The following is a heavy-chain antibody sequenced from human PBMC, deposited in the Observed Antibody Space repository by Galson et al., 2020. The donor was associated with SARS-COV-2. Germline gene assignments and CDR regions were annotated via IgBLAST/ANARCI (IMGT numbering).Heavy chain of an antibody. J-gene: IGHJ4*02. CDR3: AKRDSSGRFYFDY. D-gene: IGHD6-25*01. V-gene: IGHV3-23*01. CDR2: SGDTGNT. Sequence: GESLKIPCAASGFTFSTYGMSWVRQAPGKGLEGDSTSGDTGNTYYAVSVKGRFTISRDYSKNTLYLQMNSLRAEDTAIYYCAKRDSSGRFYFDYWGQGTLVTVSS. CDR1: GFTFSTYG.